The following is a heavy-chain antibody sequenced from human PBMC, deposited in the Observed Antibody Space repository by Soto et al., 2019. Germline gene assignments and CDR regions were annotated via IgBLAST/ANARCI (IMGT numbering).Heavy chain of an antibody. CDR1: GFTFRNYW. D-gene: IGHD2-21*02. V-gene: IGHV3-7*01. J-gene: IGHJ3*02. CDR3: ARYCGGDCYSPHDAFDI. Sequence: EVQLVESGGGLVQPGGSLRLSCAASGFTFRNYWMTWVRQAPGKGLEWVANIRQDGREKYYVDSVKGRFNISRDNAKNSLDLQMNSLRAEDTAVYYCARYCGGDCYSPHDAFDIWGQGTMVTVSS. CDR2: IRQDGREK.